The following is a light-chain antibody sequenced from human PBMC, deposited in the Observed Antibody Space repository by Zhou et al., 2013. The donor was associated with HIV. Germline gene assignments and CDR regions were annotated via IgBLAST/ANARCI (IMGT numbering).Light chain of an antibody. Sequence: DVVMTQTPLSSPVTLGQPASFSCRSSQTLLHSDGNTYLSWLHQRPGQPPRLLIYKVSNREAGVPDRFIGSASGIDFALRITRVEAEDVGVFYCMQGTHWPGTFGQGTRLEIK. J-gene: IGKJ2*01. CDR2: KVS. V-gene: IGKV2-30*02. CDR3: MQGTHWPGT. CDR1: QTLLHSDGNTY.